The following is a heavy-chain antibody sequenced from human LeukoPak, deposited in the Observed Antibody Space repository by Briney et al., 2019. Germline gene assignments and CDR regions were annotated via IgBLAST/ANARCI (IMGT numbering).Heavy chain of an antibody. D-gene: IGHD3-10*02. CDR2: IYYSGST. CDR3: ARLGVRRVRGFDY. CDR1: GGSISSGGYY. J-gene: IGHJ4*02. Sequence: SQTLSLTCTVSGGSISSGGYYWSWIRQHPGKGLEWIGYIYYSGSTYYNPSLKSRVTISVDTSKNQFSLKLSSVTAADTAVYYCARLGVRRVRGFDYWGQGTLVTVSS. V-gene: IGHV4-31*03.